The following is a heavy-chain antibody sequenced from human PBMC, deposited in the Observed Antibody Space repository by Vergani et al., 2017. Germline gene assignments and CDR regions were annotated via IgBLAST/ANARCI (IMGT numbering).Heavy chain of an antibody. CDR1: GASIRSSNYY. CDR3: AGHSTVEWLVKLGWIDP. CDR2: IYYSGST. Sequence: QLQLQESGPGLVKPSATLSLTCSVSGASIRSSNYYWGWIRQPPGKGLEWIASIYYSGSTYYNPSLKSRVTISVDTSKNQFFLKLSSVTAADTAVYFCAGHSTVEWLVKLGWIDPWGQGILVTVSS. V-gene: IGHV4-39*01. J-gene: IGHJ5*02. D-gene: IGHD6-19*01.